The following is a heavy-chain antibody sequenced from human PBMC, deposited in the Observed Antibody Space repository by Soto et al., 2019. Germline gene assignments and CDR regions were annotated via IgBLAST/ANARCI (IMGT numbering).Heavy chain of an antibody. CDR1: GGSFSGYY. D-gene: IGHD3-10*01. V-gene: IGHV4-34*01. Sequence: PSETLSLTXAVYGGSFSGYYWSWIRQPPGKGLEWIGEINHSGSTNYNPSLKSRVTISVDTSKNQFSLKLSSVTAADTAVYYCARVPSITMVRGENWFDPWGQGTLVTVSS. CDR3: ARVPSITMVRGENWFDP. J-gene: IGHJ5*02. CDR2: INHSGST.